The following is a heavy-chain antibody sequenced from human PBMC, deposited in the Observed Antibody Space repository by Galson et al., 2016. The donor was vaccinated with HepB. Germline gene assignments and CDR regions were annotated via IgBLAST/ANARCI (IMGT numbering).Heavy chain of an antibody. CDR2: ITSSSSSI. Sequence: SLRLSCAASGFTLSSHSMNWVRQAPGKGLEWVSYITSSSSSIYYADSVKGRFTISRDNAKNSLYLQINSLRVEDTAVYYCARGGNYGYTWGLGTLVTVSS. CDR1: GFTLSSHS. J-gene: IGHJ4*02. V-gene: IGHV3-48*01. D-gene: IGHD1-26*01. CDR3: ARGGNYGYT.